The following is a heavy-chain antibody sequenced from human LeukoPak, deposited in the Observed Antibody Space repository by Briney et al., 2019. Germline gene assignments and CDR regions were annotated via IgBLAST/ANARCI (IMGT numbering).Heavy chain of an antibody. D-gene: IGHD6-19*01. CDR2: IRYGGNTE. CDR1: GFTFSSYG. J-gene: IGHJ4*02. V-gene: IGHV3-30*02. CDR3: ASISSRGWAASDY. Sequence: GGSLRLSCAASGFTFSSYGMHWVRQAPGKGLEWVAFIRYGGNTEYYADSVKGRFTISRDNSKNTLYLQMNSLRAEDTAVYYCASISSRGWAASDYWGQGTLVTVSS.